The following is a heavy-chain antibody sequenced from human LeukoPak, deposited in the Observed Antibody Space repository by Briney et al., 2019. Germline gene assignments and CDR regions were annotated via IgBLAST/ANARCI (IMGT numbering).Heavy chain of an antibody. CDR2: ISGSGGST. J-gene: IGHJ4*02. CDR3: AKDLGARIRQNFDY. Sequence: PGGSLRLSCAASGLTFSSYWMHWVRQAPGKGLEWVSAISGSGGSTYYADSVKGRFTISRDNSKNTLYLQMNSLRAEDTAVYYCAKDLGARIRQNFDYWGQGTLVTVSS. D-gene: IGHD1-20*01. CDR1: GLTFSSYW. V-gene: IGHV3-23*01.